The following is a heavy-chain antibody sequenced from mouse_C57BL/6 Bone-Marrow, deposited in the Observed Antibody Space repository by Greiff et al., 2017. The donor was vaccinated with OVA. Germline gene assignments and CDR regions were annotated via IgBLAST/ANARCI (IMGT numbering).Heavy chain of an antibody. Sequence: EVNVVESGGGLVQPGGSLKLSCAASGFTFSDYYMYWVRQTPEKRLEWVAYISNGGGSTYYPDTVQGRFTIYRDNAKNTLYLQMSRLKSEDTAMYYCARQGEMGNYSWFADWGQGTLVTVSA. CDR1: GFTFSDYY. V-gene: IGHV5-12*01. CDR3: ARQGEMGNYSWFAD. D-gene: IGHD2-1*01. J-gene: IGHJ3*01. CDR2: ISNGGGST.